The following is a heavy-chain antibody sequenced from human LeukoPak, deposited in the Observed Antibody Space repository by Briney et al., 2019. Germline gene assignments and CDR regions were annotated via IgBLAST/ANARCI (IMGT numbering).Heavy chain of an antibody. Sequence: SETLSLTCTVSGGSISSGGYYWSWIRQHPGKGLEWIGYIYYSGSTYYNPSLKSRVTISVDTSKNQFSLKLSSVTAADTAVYYCARGSPLWSSDYWGQGTLVTVSS. D-gene: IGHD3-10*01. CDR3: ARGSPLWSSDY. J-gene: IGHJ4*02. CDR1: GGSISSGGYY. V-gene: IGHV4-31*03. CDR2: IYYSGST.